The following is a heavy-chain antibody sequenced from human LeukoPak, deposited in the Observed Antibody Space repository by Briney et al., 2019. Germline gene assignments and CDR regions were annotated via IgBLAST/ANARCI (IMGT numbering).Heavy chain of an antibody. V-gene: IGHV3-74*01. Sequence: PGGSLRLSCAASRFTFSTYWMHWVRQAPGKGLVWVSRINTDGSSTTYADSVKGRFTISRDNAKNTLYLQMNSLRAEDTAVYYCARGSNSGSYYGSEYFQHWGQGTLVTVSS. D-gene: IGHD1-26*01. CDR2: INTDGSST. CDR3: ARGSNSGSYYGSEYFQH. CDR1: RFTFSTYW. J-gene: IGHJ1*01.